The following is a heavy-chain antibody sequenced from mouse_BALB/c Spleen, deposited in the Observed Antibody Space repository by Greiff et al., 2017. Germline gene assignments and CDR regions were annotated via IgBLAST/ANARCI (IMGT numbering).Heavy chain of an antibody. Sequence: EVKLVESGGGLVKPGGSLKLSCAASGFTFSSYAMSWVRQSPEKRLEWVAEISSGGSYTYYPDTVTGRFTISRDNAKNTLYLEMSSLRSEDTAMYYCARVRENDYDDYYAMDYWGQGTSVTVSS. J-gene: IGHJ4*01. CDR2: ISSGGSYT. CDR3: ARVRENDYDDYYAMDY. D-gene: IGHD2-4*01. CDR1: GFTFSSYA. V-gene: IGHV5-9-4*01.